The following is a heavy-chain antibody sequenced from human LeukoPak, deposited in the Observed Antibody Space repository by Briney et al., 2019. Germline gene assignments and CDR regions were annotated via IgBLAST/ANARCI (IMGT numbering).Heavy chain of an antibody. CDR1: GGSFSGYY. Sequence: KSSETLSLTCGVYGGSFSGYYWSWIRQPPGRGLEWIGEISHSGSTDYTPSLKSRVTISVDTSKNQFSLNLTSVTAADTAVYYCARARRETLDYWGQGTLVTVSS. J-gene: IGHJ4*02. CDR3: ARARRETLDY. V-gene: IGHV4-34*01. CDR2: ISHSGST. D-gene: IGHD1-26*01.